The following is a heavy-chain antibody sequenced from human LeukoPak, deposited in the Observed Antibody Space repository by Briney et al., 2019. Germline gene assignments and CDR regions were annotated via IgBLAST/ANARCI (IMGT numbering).Heavy chain of an antibody. V-gene: IGHV3-53*01. J-gene: IGHJ4*02. Sequence: GALRLSCAASGFTVSSNYMSWVRQAPGKGLEWVSVIYSGGSTYYADSVKGRFTISRDNSKNTLYLQMNSLRAEDTAVYYCARGYSYGHFDYWGQGTLVTVSS. CDR1: GFTVSSNY. CDR2: IYSGGST. CDR3: ARGYSYGHFDY. D-gene: IGHD5-18*01.